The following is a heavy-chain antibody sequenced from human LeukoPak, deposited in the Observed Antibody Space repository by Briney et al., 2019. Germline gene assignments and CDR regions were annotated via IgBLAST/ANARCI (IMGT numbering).Heavy chain of an antibody. J-gene: IGHJ6*02. D-gene: IGHD2-2*01. Sequence: SETLSLTCAVYGGPFSGYYWSWIRQPPGKGLEWIGEIKHSGSTNYNPSLKSRVTISVDTSKNQFSLKLSSVTAADTAVYYCARGSPIVVVPAAIEGDYYYGMDVWGQGTAVTVSS. V-gene: IGHV4-34*01. CDR3: ARGSPIVVVPAAIEGDYYYGMDV. CDR2: IKHSGST. CDR1: GGPFSGYY.